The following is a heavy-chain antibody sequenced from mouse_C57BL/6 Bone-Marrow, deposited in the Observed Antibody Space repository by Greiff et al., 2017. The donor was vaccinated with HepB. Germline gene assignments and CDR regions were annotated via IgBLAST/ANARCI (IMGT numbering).Heavy chain of an antibody. J-gene: IGHJ2*01. CDR3: ARLGITTGYYFDY. CDR1: GFTFSDYY. D-gene: IGHD2-4*01. V-gene: IGHV5-12*01. Sequence: EVQRVESGGGLVQPGGSLKLSCAASGFTFSDYYMYWVRQTPEKRLEWVAYIRNGGGSTYYPDTVKGRFTISRDNAKNTLYLQMSRLKSEDTAMYYCARLGITTGYYFDYWGQGTTLTVSS. CDR2: IRNGGGST.